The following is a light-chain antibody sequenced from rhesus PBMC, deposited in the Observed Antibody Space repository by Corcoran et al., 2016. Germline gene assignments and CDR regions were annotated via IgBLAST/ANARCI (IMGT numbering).Light chain of an antibody. CDR2: DAS. V-gene: IGKV1-28*02. CDR3: LQYNSYPFS. Sequence: DIQMTQSPSSLSASVGDSVTINCRASQGISSYLNWFQQKPGKAPKILIYDASSVESGVPSRFSGSGSGTDFTLTISSLQTDDFAAYYFLQYNSYPFSFGQGTKVEIK. J-gene: IGKJ2*01. CDR1: QGISSY.